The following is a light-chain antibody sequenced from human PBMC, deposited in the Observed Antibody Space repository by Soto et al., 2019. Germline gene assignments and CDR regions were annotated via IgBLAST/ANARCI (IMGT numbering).Light chain of an antibody. J-gene: IGKJ1*01. V-gene: IGKV1-5*03. CDR3: QYYDSYSWT. CDR2: NAS. Sequence: DIQMTQSPSTLSASVGDRVTITCRASQSISDWLAWYQQKPGKAPKFLIYNASNLESGVPSRFSGSGSGTEFTLTISSVQPDDFATYYCQYYDSYSWTFGQGTKVEIK. CDR1: QSISDW.